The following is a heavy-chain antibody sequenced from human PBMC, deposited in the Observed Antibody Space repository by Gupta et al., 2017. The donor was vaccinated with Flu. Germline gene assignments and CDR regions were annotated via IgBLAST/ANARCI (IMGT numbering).Heavy chain of an antibody. D-gene: IGHD2-2*01. V-gene: IGHV1-18*01. CDR1: GYIFTSYG. J-gene: IGHJ4*02. Sequence: QVQLVQSGAEVKKPGASVKVSCKASGYIFTSYGFNWVRQAPGRGLEWMGWINAYNGDTKYAQRVQGRVAMTTDRSTTTAYMEVRSLTSDDTAVYYCARVGCTNNICYPPDYWGQGTLVTVSS. CDR3: ARVGCTNNICYPPDY. CDR2: INAYNGDT.